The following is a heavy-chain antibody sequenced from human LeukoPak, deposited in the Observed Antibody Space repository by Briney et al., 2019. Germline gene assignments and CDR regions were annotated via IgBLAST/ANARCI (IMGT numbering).Heavy chain of an antibody. Sequence: GGSLRLSCAASGFTFSDYGMSWVRQAPGKGLEWISSISSTGGTTYYADSAKGRFTISRDDSKNTAYLQMNSLKTEDTAVYYCTRGLINYYDSSGLYYYYYMDVWGKGTTVTVSS. CDR1: GFTFSDYG. V-gene: IGHV3-23*01. CDR2: ISSTGGTT. J-gene: IGHJ6*03. CDR3: TRGLINYYDSSGLYYYYYMDV. D-gene: IGHD3-22*01.